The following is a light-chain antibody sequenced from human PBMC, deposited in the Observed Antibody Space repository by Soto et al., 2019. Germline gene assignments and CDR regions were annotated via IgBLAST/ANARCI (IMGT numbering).Light chain of an antibody. CDR2: AAS. CDR1: QGISSY. CDR3: QQYYSYPRT. J-gene: IGKJ1*01. V-gene: IGKV1-8*01. Sequence: ALRMTQSPSSLSASTGDRVTITCRASQGISSYLAWYQQKPGKAPKLLIYAASTLESGVPSRFSGSGSGTEFTLTISCLQSEDFATYYCQQYYSYPRTFGQGTKVEIK.